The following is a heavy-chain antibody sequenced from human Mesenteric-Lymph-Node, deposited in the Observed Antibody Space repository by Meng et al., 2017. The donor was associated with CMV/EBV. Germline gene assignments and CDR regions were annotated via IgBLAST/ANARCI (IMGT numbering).Heavy chain of an antibody. D-gene: IGHD3-9*01. J-gene: IGHJ4*02. CDR3: TTGPKLSVQRYFDWFE. V-gene: IGHV3-15*01. Sequence: GGSLRLSCAASGISFSASWMTWVRQAPGKGLEWAGRIKSKTDDGTTDYAAPVKDRFTISRDDSKNTLYLQMNSLKTEDTAVYYCTTGPKLSVQRYFDWFEWGQGTLVTVSS. CDR2: IKSKTDDGTT. CDR1: GISFSASW.